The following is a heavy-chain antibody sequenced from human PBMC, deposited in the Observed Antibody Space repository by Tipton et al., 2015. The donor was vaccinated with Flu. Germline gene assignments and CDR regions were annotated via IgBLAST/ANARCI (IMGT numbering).Heavy chain of an antibody. V-gene: IGHV1-8*01. CDR1: GYTFTSYD. CDR3: ATDAGSLDY. D-gene: IGHD1-26*01. J-gene: IGHJ4*02. Sequence: QSGAEVRKPGASVRVSCKASGYTFTSYDVNWVRLATGQGLEWMGWMNPNSGYAGYAQKFQGRVTMTRNTSISTAYLELTSLRSDDTAIYYCATDAGSLDYWGQGTVVTVSS. CDR2: MNPNSGYA.